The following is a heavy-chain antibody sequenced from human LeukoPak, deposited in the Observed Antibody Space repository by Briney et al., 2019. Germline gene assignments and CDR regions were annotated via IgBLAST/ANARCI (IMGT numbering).Heavy chain of an antibody. V-gene: IGHV1-18*01. Sequence: ASVKVSCKASGYTFTSYGISWVRQAPGQGLEWMGWISAYNGNTNYAQKLQGRVTMTTDTSTSTAYMELRSLRSDDTAVYYCARVLAPMSHVVTAIDYWGQGTLVTASS. CDR1: GYTFTSYG. CDR3: ARVLAPMSHVVTAIDY. D-gene: IGHD2-21*02. CDR2: ISAYNGNT. J-gene: IGHJ4*02.